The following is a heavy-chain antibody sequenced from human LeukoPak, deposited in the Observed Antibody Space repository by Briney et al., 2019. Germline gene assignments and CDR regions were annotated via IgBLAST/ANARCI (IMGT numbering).Heavy chain of an antibody. CDR1: GFTFSSYP. D-gene: IGHD6-19*01. J-gene: IGHJ4*02. Sequence: GGSLRLFCAASGFTFSSYPVHWVRQAPGKGLEWVTLISYDGSNKYYADSVKGRFTISRDNAKNSLYLQMNSLRAEDTALYYCARGGSSSGWYALYYWGQGTLVTVSS. V-gene: IGHV3-30*04. CDR3: ARGGSSSGWYALYY. CDR2: ISYDGSNK.